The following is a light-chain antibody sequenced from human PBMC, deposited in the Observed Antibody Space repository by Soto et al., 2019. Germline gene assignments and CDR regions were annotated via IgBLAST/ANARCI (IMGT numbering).Light chain of an antibody. V-gene: IGLV2-23*02. Sequence: QSALTQPASVSGSPGQSITIYCTGTSSDVGSYILVSWYQQHPGKAPKLMIYAVSKRPSGVSNRFSGSKSGNTASLTISGLQAEDEADYYCCSYAGSSTVVFGGGTKVTVL. CDR3: CSYAGSSTVV. CDR2: AVS. J-gene: IGLJ2*01. CDR1: SSDVGSYIL.